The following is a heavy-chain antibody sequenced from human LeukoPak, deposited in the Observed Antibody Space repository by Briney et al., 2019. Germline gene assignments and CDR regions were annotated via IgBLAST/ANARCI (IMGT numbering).Heavy chain of an antibody. Sequence: KASETLSLTCTVSGGSISSYYWGWIRQPPGKGLEWIGYIYYSGSTNYNPSLKSRVTISVDTSKNQFSLKLSSVTAADTAVYYCARPPDLAATGYWGQGIVVIVSS. CDR1: GGSISSYY. D-gene: IGHD2-15*01. CDR2: IYYSGST. CDR3: ARPPDLAATGY. J-gene: IGHJ4*02. V-gene: IGHV4-59*08.